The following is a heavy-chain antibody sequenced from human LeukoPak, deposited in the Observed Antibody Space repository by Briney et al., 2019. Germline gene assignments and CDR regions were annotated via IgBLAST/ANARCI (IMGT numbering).Heavy chain of an antibody. Sequence: AVQVSYKACGGTLRSYAISRVRQAPGHGLEWIGGIFPIFGTANYPQKFQGGVMFTTDESTSTAYMELISLSSEDTALYYGARGSTGNHSPPHFDYWGQGTLVTVSS. D-gene: IGHD3-10*01. CDR3: ARGSTGNHSPPHFDY. J-gene: IGHJ4*02. V-gene: IGHV1-69*05. CDR2: IFPIFGTA. CDR1: GGTLRSYA.